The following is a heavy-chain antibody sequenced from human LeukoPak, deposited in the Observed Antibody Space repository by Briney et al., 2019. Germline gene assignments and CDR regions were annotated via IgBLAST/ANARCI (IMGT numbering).Heavy chain of an antibody. CDR2: ISGSGSST. D-gene: IGHD3-22*01. Sequence: PGGSLRLSCAASGFTFSNYAMTWVRRAPGKGLEWVSGISGSGSSTYYADSVKGRFTLSRDYPKNTLYLQMNSLRAEDTAVYYCARAAWLWDYWGQGTLVTVSS. CDR1: GFTFSNYA. CDR3: ARAAWLWDY. J-gene: IGHJ4*02. V-gene: IGHV3-23*01.